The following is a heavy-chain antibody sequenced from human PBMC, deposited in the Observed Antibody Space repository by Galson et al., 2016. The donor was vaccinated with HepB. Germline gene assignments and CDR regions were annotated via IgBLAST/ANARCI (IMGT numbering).Heavy chain of an antibody. V-gene: IGHV1-3*01. Sequence: SVKVSCRASGYTFTTYAIHWVRQAPGQRLEWMGWINAGNGNTKYSQKFQDRVTITRDTSASTAYIELHSLKSEDTAIYYCARHASSWYGFPLYYFDYWGQGTLVTVSS. CDR1: GYTFTTYA. J-gene: IGHJ4*02. CDR2: INAGNGNT. D-gene: IGHD6-13*01. CDR3: ARHASSWYGFPLYYFDY.